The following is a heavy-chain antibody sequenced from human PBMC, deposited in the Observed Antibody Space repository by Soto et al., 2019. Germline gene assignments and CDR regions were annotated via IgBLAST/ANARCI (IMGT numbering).Heavy chain of an antibody. Sequence: GGSLRLSCVVSGFIPSSYAMSWVRQAPGKGLEWVSGISGSGGATSYADSVKGRFTISRDNSKNTLYLQMNSLSAEDTAIYYCAKDAIMVSSSLNYFYFWGQGALVTVAS. CDR3: AKDAIMVSSSLNYFYF. CDR1: GFIPSSYA. V-gene: IGHV3-23*01. D-gene: IGHD6-13*01. CDR2: ISGSGGAT. J-gene: IGHJ4*02.